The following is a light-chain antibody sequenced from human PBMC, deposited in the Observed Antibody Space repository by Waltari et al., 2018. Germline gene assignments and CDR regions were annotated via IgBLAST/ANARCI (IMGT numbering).Light chain of an antibody. CDR2: AAS. CDR1: QSIGKY. Sequence: EIVLTQSPGTLSLSPGERATISCRASQSIGKYLVWYQQKPGQAPRLLMSAASTRATGIPDRFSGSGSGTDFSLTISRLEPEDFAVYYCQKYDRLPATFGQGTKVEIK. J-gene: IGKJ1*01. CDR3: QKYDRLPAT. V-gene: IGKV3-20*01.